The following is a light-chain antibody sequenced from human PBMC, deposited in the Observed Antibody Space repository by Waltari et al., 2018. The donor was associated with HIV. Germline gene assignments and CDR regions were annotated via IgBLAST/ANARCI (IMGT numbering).Light chain of an antibody. CDR2: DVS. CDR1: SSDSGGFKS. J-gene: IGLJ2*01. CDR3: GSSMTNVNMDV. V-gene: IGLV2-14*03. Sequence: QSALTQPASVSGSPGQSITISCTGPSSDSGGFKSVSGYQQSPGKAPKLIIYDVSYRPSGVSNRFSGSKSGNTASLTISGLQAEDEADYYCGSSMTNVNMDVFGGGTKLTVL.